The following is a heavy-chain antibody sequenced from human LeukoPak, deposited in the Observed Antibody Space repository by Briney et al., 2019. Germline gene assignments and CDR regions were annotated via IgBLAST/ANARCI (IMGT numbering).Heavy chain of an antibody. V-gene: IGHV4-61*02. CDR3: ARGIAAASPY. CDR1: GGSISSGSYY. CDR2: IYTSGST. D-gene: IGHD6-13*01. Sequence: SETLSLTCTVSGGSISSGSYYWSWIRQPAGKGLEWIGRIYTSGSTNYNPSLKSRVTISVDTSKNQFPLKLSSVTAADTAVYYCARGIAAASPYWGQGTLVTVSS. J-gene: IGHJ4*02.